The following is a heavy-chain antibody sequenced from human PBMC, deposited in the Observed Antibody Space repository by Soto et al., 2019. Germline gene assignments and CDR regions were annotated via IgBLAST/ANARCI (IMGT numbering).Heavy chain of an antibody. CDR2: VYYNGVT. Sequence: QVQLQESGPGLVKPSETLSLTCTVSGGSISSDSWSWVRQPPGKGLEWIGYVYYNGVTKYNPSLKSRVNISVDTSQTQFSLRLSSVTDADTAVYYCARRSKTTTGWYYLDLWGQGNLVTVSS. CDR1: GGSISSDS. J-gene: IGHJ4*02. CDR3: ARRSKTTTGWYYLDL. D-gene: IGHD6-19*01. V-gene: IGHV4-59*01.